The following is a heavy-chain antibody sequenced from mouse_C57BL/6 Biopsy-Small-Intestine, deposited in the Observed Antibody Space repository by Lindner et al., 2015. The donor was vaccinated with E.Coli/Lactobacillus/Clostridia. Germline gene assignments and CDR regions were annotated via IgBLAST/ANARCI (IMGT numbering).Heavy chain of an antibody. J-gene: IGHJ1*01. CDR3: ARDTNWSVGYGLDV. CDR1: GYTFTDYF. Sequence: SVKVSCKASGYTFTDYFIHWVRQAPGQRLEWMGWINPKRSSTNYAHKFRGRVSMTGDTSINTVYLDLSSLRSDDTAVYYCARDTNWSVGYGLDVWGQGTTVTVSS. D-gene: IGHD4-1*01. V-gene: IGHV1-84*02. CDR2: INPKRSST.